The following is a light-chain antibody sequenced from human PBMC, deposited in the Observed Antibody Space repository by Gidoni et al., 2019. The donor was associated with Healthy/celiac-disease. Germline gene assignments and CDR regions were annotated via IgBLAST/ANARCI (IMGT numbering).Light chain of an antibody. V-gene: IGKV1-5*03. CDR3: QQYDTYPCS. CDR1: QSISSW. J-gene: IGKJ2*04. CDR2: KAS. Sequence: DIQMTQSPSTLSASVGDRVTITCRASQSISSWLAWYQQKPGKAPKLLIYKASSLESGVPSRFSGSGSGTEFTLTISRLQPDDVATYYCQQYDTYPCSFGQXTKLEIK.